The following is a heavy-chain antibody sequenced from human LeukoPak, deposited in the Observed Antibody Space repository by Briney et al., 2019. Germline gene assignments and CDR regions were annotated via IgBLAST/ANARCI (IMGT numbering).Heavy chain of an antibody. V-gene: IGHV5-51*01. J-gene: IGHJ4*02. CDR2: IYPGDSDT. CDR3: ARCSSSSCYTGYFDH. CDR1: GYSFTSYW. D-gene: IGHD2-2*02. Sequence: KVGESLKISCKGSGYSFTSYWIGWVGQMPGKGLEWMGIIYPGDSDTRYSPSFQGQVTISADKSISTAYLQWSSLKASDTAMYYCARCSSSSCYTGYFDHWGQGTLVTVSS.